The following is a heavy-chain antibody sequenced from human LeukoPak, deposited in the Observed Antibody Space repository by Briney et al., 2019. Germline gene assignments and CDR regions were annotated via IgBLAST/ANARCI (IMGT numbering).Heavy chain of an antibody. J-gene: IGHJ4*02. CDR1: GFSFDDYA. Sequence: RRSLRLSCAASGFSFDDYAMHWVRQGPGKGLEWVSGISWNSNSIGYADSVKGRFTISRDNAKNYLYLQMNSLRPEDTALYYCTKDSRWLQLYIRGAYFDFWGQGTLVTVSS. CDR3: TKDSRWLQLYIRGAYFDF. D-gene: IGHD5-24*01. CDR2: ISWNSNSI. V-gene: IGHV3-9*01.